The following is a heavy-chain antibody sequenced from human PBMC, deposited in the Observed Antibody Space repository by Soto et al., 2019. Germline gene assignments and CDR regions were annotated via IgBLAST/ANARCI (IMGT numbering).Heavy chain of an antibody. CDR1: GFTFTSSA. J-gene: IGHJ5*01. Sequence: SVKVSCKASGFTFTSSAVQWVRQARGQRLEWIGWIVVGSGNTNYAQKFQERVTITRDMSTSTAYMELSSLRSADTAVYYCAADIGVVVTAGWFDSWGQGTLVTVSS. CDR2: IVVGSGNT. CDR3: AADIGVVVTAGWFDS. D-gene: IGHD2-21*02. V-gene: IGHV1-58*01.